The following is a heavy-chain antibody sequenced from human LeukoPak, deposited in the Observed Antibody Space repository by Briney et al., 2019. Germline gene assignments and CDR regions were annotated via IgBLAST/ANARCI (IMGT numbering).Heavy chain of an antibody. CDR1: GLTISSYW. V-gene: IGHV3-74*01. CDR3: SRDFVGAEDY. J-gene: IGHJ4*02. D-gene: IGHD3-16*01. CDR2: INPAGSVT. Sequence: PGGSLRLSCSASGLTISSYWMHWVRQAPGKGLVWVSRINPAGSVTNHADSVRGRFTISRDTATNTLYLEMNSLRAEDTAVYYCSRDFVGAEDYWGQGTLVTVSS.